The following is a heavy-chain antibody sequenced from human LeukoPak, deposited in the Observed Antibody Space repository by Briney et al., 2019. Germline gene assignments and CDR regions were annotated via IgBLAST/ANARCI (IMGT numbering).Heavy chain of an antibody. CDR2: ISPYHGQT. CDR1: GYNFINFG. V-gene: IGHV1-18*01. CDR3: ARDAFMNLRFPDY. D-gene: IGHD4-17*01. J-gene: IGHJ4*02. Sequence: EASVKVSCRASGYNFINFGISWVRQAPGQGLEWMGWISPYHGQTNYAQKLQARITMTTDTSTSRAYMALRSLRSEDTAVYFCARDAFMNLRFPDYWGQGPLVTVSS.